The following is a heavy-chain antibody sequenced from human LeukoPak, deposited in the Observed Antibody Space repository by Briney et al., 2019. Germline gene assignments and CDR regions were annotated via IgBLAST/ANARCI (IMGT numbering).Heavy chain of an antibody. CDR2: IWYDGSNK. D-gene: IGHD1-26*01. V-gene: IGHV3-33*06. CDR1: GFTLSGYE. Sequence: GGSLRLSCAASGFTLSGYEMNWVRQAPGKGLEWVAVIWYDGSNKYYADSVKGRFTISRDNSKNTLYLQMNSLRAEDTAVYYCAKDCGGAYSEENWFDPWGQGTLVTVSS. CDR3: AKDCGGAYSEENWFDP. J-gene: IGHJ5*02.